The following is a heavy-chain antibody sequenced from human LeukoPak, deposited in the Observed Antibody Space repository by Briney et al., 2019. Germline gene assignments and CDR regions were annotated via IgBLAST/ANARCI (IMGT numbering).Heavy chain of an antibody. V-gene: IGHV1-69*05. J-gene: IGHJ4*02. CDR3: ASLGYCSGGSCYF. Sequence: ASVKVSFKASGGTFSSYAISWVRQAPGQGLEWMGGIIPIFGTANYAQKFQGRVTITTDESTSTAYMELSSLRPEDTAVYYCASLGYCSGGSCYFWGQGTLVTVSS. D-gene: IGHD2-15*01. CDR2: IIPIFGTA. CDR1: GGTFSSYA.